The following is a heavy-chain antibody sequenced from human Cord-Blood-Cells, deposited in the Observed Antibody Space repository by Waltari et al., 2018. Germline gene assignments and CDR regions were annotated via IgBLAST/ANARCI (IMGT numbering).Heavy chain of an antibody. CDR2: MDPHSGNT. Sequence: QVQLVQSGAEVKKPGASVKVSCKASGYTFTRYDIKWLQQGLGQGLEWMGWMDPHSGNTGYAQKFQGRVTMTRNTSISTAYMELSSLRSEDTAVYYCARAHDFWSGYQEGDYWGQGTLVTVSS. V-gene: IGHV1-8*01. CDR1: GYTFTRYD. CDR3: ARAHDFWSGYQEGDY. J-gene: IGHJ4*02. D-gene: IGHD3-3*01.